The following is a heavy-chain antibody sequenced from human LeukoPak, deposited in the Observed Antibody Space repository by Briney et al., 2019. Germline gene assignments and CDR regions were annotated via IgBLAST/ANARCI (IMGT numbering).Heavy chain of an antibody. CDR3: AKETVRPIYCSSTGGRNYFDY. D-gene: IGHD2-2*01. CDR2: IGGSGGST. Sequence: PGGSLRLSCAASGFTISNYAFCWVRQAPARGLEGVSAIGGSGGSTYYADSLKSRVTISIDNSKNKLSLQMNSLTAADTAVYYCAKETVRPIYCSSTGGRNYFDYCGQGTLVTVSS. CDR1: GFTISNYA. V-gene: IGHV3-23*01. J-gene: IGHJ4*02.